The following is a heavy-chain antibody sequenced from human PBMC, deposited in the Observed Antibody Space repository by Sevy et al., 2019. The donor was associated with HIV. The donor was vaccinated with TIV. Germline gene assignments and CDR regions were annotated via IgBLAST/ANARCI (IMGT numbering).Heavy chain of an antibody. CDR2: ISSSSSTI. V-gene: IGHV3-48*02. D-gene: IGHD6-19*01. CDR1: GFTFSSYS. CDR3: ARDMAVPGTGAFDI. J-gene: IGHJ3*02. Sequence: GGSLRLSCAASGFTFSSYSMNWVRQAPGKGLEWVSYISSSSSTIYYADSVKGRFTISRDNAKNSLYLQMNSLGDEDTAVYYCARDMAVPGTGAFDIWGQGTTVTVSS.